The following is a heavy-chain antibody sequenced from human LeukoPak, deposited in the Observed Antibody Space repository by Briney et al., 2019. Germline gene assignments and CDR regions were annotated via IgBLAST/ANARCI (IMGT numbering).Heavy chain of an antibody. CDR2: ITHTGST. CDR3: ARGPLFYYDSSGYYYFDYYYMDV. CDR1: GGSFSGYY. V-gene: IGHV4-34*01. Sequence: SETLSLTCTVYGGSFSGYYWSWIRQPPGKGLEWIGEITHTGSTNYNPSLKSRVTISVDTSKNQFSLKLSSVTAADTAVYYCARGPLFYYDSSGYYYFDYYYMDVWGKGTTVTVSS. J-gene: IGHJ6*03. D-gene: IGHD3-22*01.